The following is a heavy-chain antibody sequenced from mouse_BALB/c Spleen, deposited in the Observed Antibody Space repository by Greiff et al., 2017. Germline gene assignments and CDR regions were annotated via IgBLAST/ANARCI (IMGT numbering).Heavy chain of an antibody. V-gene: IGHV3-2*02. CDR2: ISYSGST. J-gene: IGHJ1*01. CDR3: ASQLGRFRYFDV. D-gene: IGHD3-3*01. Sequence: EVQLQESGPGLVKPSQSLSLTCTVTGYSITSDYAWNWIRQFPGNKLEWMGYISYSGSTSYNPSLKSRISITRDTSKNQFFLQLNSVTTEDTATYYCASQLGRFRYFDVWGAGTTVTVSS. CDR1: GYSITSDYA.